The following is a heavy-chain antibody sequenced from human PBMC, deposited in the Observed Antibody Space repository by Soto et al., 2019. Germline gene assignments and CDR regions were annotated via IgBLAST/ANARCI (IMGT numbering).Heavy chain of an antibody. Sequence: GGSLRLSCAASGYTFSDTAIHWVRQAPGKGLEWVGRVASKPEGYTTTYGASVKGRFTISRDESQNTAYLQMNSLKTEDTAVYYCNKYSGTLSAPAALGPATLVSVSS. D-gene: IGHD1-26*01. J-gene: IGHJ5*02. CDR3: NKYSGTLSAPAA. V-gene: IGHV3-73*01. CDR2: VASKPEGYTT. CDR1: GYTFSDTA.